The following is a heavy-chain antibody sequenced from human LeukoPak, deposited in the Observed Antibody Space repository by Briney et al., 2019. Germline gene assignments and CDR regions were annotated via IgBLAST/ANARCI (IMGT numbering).Heavy chain of an antibody. J-gene: IGHJ4*02. CDR3: AKDPTSGYYGHFDY. D-gene: IGHD3-22*01. CDR2: ISWNSGSI. Sequence: GGSLRLSCAASGFTFSSYAMSWARQAPGKGLEWVSGISWNSGSIGYADSVKGRFTISRDNSKNTLYLQMNSLRAEDTAVYYCAKDPTSGYYGHFDYWGQGTLVTVSS. V-gene: IGHV3-23*01. CDR1: GFTFSSYA.